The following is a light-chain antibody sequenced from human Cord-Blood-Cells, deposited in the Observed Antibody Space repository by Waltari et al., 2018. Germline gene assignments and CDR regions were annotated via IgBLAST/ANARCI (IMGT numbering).Light chain of an antibody. CDR2: DVS. Sequence: SYVLTQPPSVSVAPGQTARIIRGGNNIGSKSVHWYQQKTGQAHVLDVYDVSDRPSGILGRYSGSNAGTTATLTIGRVEGGDEAVNYSQVWVSSGAHRVFGGGTKLTVL. V-gene: IGLV3-21*02. CDR3: QVWVSSGAHRV. J-gene: IGLJ3*02. CDR1: NIGSKS.